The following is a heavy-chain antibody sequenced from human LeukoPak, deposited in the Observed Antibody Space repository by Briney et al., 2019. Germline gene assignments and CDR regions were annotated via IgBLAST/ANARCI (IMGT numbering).Heavy chain of an antibody. J-gene: IGHJ6*02. CDR2: IYPGDSDT. D-gene: IGHD5-18*01. CDR3: ARSKGIQLWLYDV. CDR1: GYSFTSYW. Sequence: GESLQISCQGSGYSFTSYWIGWVRPMPGKGLEWMGIIYPGDSDTRYSPSFQGQVTISADKSISTAYLQWSSLKASDTAMYYCARSKGIQLWLYDVWGQGTTVTVSS. V-gene: IGHV5-51*01.